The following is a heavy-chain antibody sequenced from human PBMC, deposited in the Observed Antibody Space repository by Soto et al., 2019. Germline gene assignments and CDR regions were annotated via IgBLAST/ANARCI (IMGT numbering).Heavy chain of an antibody. V-gene: IGHV1-18*01. CDR1: GYTFFTYD. J-gene: IGHJ5*02. CDR3: ARHHGPTTSENWFDP. D-gene: IGHD5-12*01. Sequence: QVHLVQSGVEVKTPGASVKVSCQASGYTFFTYDISWVRQAPGQGLEWMGWISTYSGDTKYAQKYQGRVTMTTDTCTTTAYLELRSLRSDDTAGYYCARHHGPTTSENWFDPGGQGTLVTVSS. CDR2: ISTYSGDT.